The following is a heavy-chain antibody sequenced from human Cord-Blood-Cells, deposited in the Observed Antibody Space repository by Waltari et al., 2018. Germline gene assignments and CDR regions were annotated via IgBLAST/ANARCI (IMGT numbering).Heavy chain of an antibody. D-gene: IGHD3-3*01. CDR2: INTNTGNP. Sequence: QVQLVQSGSELKKPGASVKVSCKASGYTFTSSAMNWVRQAPGQGLEWMGWINTNTGNPTYAQGFTGRFVFSLDTSVSTAYLQISSLKAEDTAVYYCARDREKVFWSGYNWFDPWGQGTLVTVSS. V-gene: IGHV7-4-1*02. CDR3: ARDREKVFWSGYNWFDP. CDR1: GYTFTSSA. J-gene: IGHJ5*02.